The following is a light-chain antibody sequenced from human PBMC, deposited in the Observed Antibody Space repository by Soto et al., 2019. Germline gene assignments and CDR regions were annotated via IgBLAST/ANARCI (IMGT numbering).Light chain of an antibody. Sequence: DVVLTPSPLSLPVIVGQPASISCRSSQSLVYSDGITYLSWFHQRPGQSPRRLIYKVSHRDSGVPDRFCGSWSVTDFTLIISRVEAEHVGVYYCMQGIYWPPYTVGPGTKLDIK. J-gene: IGKJ2*01. CDR3: MQGIYWPPYT. V-gene: IGKV2-30*01. CDR1: QSLVYSDGITY. CDR2: KVS.